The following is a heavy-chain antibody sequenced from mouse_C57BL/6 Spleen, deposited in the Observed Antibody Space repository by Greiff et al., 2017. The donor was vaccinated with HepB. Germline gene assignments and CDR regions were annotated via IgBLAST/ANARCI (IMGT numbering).Heavy chain of an antibody. V-gene: IGHV3-6*01. J-gene: IGHJ2*01. Sequence: DVKLQESGPGLVKPSQSLSLTCSVTGYSITSGYYWNWIRQFPGNKLEWMGYISYDGSNNYNPSLKNRISITRDTTKNQFFLKLNSVTTEDTATYYCATGTGDYFDYWGQGTTLTVSS. D-gene: IGHD4-1*01. CDR1: GYSITSGYY. CDR3: ATGTGDYFDY. CDR2: ISYDGSN.